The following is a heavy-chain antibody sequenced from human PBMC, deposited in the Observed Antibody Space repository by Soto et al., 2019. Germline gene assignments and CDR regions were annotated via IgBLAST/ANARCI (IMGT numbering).Heavy chain of an antibody. V-gene: IGHV3-48*01. J-gene: IGHJ6*03. CDR2: SSSSGTIT. CDR1: GFTSKSYS. CDR3: ARDTTPLAHLPNYFYYYLDV. Sequence: GGSLRLSCAASGFTSKSYSMNWVRQAPGKGLEWVSYSSSSGTITYYADSVKGRFTISRDNAKNSLYLQMNSLRAEDTAVYYCARDTTPLAHLPNYFYYYLDVWGEGTTVTVSS. D-gene: IGHD1-1*01.